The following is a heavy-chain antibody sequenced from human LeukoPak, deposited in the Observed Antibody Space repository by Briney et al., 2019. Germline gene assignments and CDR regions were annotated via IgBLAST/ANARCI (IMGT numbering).Heavy chain of an antibody. CDR1: GFTFSNAW. V-gene: IGHV3-15*01. J-gene: IGHJ4*02. CDR3: TSNRIPSTAVTTWY. Sequence: GGSLRLSCVASGFTFSNAWMNWVRQAPGKGLEWLGRITAGGATDYAAPVKGRFNITRDNSENTLYLQVNNLKTEDTAVYYCTSNRIPSTAVTTWYWGQGTLVTVSS. D-gene: IGHD4-17*01. CDR2: ITAGGAT.